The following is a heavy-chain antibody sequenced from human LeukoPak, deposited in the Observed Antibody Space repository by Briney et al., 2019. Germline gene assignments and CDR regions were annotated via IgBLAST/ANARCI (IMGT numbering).Heavy chain of an antibody. Sequence: GGSLRLSCVGSGFRFSSYVMNWVRQAPGRGLEWLSYLTRTSSATWYADSVKGRFTIFRDNAKSSLYLQMNSLRVEDTAVYYCATGGSEYRSDWFDSWGQGTLVNVAS. CDR2: LTRTSSAT. V-gene: IGHV3-48*01. CDR1: GFRFSSYV. CDR3: ATGGSEYRSDWFDS. J-gene: IGHJ5*01. D-gene: IGHD5-18*01.